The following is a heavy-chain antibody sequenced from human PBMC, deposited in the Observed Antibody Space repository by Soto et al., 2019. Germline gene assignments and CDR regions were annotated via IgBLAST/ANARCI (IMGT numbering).Heavy chain of an antibody. Sequence: QVQLQESGPGLVKPSQTLSLTCTVSGGPINSGGYCWSWIRQHPGKGLDWIGCISYGGSTSYNPSLKSRVTISGDTSKNQFSLKLTSVTAADTAVYYCSRGILVWGQGALITVSS. CDR3: SRGILV. CDR2: ISYGGST. V-gene: IGHV4-31*03. J-gene: IGHJ4*02. CDR1: GGPINSGGYC. D-gene: IGHD5-18*01.